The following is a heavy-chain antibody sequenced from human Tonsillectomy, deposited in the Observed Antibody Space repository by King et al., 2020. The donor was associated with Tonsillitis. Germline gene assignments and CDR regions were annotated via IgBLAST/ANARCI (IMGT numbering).Heavy chain of an antibody. CDR1: GCTFGSYA. V-gene: IGHV3-23*04. CDR2: ISGSGGAR. D-gene: IGHD6-25*01. CDR3: AKDRRSGVAAGYSY. Sequence: QLVQSGGGLVQPGGSLRLSCAASGCTFGSYAMTWVRQAPGKGLEGVSAISGSGGARYYADSVKVRFTIPRDNSKNTLYLQMNSLRAEDTAVYYCAKDRRSGVAAGYSYWGQGTLVTVSS. J-gene: IGHJ4*02.